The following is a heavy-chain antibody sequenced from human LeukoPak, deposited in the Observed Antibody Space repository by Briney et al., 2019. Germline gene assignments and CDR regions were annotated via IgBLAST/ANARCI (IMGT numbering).Heavy chain of an antibody. D-gene: IGHD6-13*01. J-gene: IGHJ4*02. V-gene: IGHV3-21*01. CDR3: ARGGIAAAPY. CDR1: GFTFSSYS. CDR2: ISSSSSYI. Sequence: GGSLRLSCAASGFTFSSYSMNWVRQAPGKGLEWVSSISSSSSYIYYADSVKGRFTISRDNAKNSLYLQVNSLRAEDTAVYYCARGGIAAAPYWGQGTLVTVSS.